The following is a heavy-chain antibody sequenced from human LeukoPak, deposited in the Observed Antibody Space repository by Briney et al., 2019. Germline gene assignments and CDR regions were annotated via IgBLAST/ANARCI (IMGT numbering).Heavy chain of an antibody. D-gene: IGHD6-13*01. V-gene: IGHV4-59*01. CDR2: IYYSGST. J-gene: IGHJ4*02. CDR1: GGSISNYY. CDR3: ARPRGYSASWYAYDH. Sequence: SEILSLTCTVSGGSISNYYWSWIRQPPEKGLEWIGHIYYSGSTNYNPSLQSRVTISVDTSKNQFSLKLSSVTAADTAVYYCARPRGYSASWYAYDHWGQGTLVTVSS.